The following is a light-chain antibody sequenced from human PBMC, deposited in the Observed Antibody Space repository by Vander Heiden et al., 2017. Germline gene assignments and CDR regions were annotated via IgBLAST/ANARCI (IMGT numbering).Light chain of an antibody. CDR1: SGSIASNY. CDR3: QSYDSSTWV. V-gene: IGLV6-57*01. Sequence: NFMLTQPHSVSESPGKTVTISCTRSSGSIASNYVQWYQQRPGSSPTTVSYEDNQRPSGVPDRFSGSIDSSSNYASLTISGLKTEDEADYYCQSYDSSTWVFGGGTKLTVL. J-gene: IGLJ3*02. CDR2: EDN.